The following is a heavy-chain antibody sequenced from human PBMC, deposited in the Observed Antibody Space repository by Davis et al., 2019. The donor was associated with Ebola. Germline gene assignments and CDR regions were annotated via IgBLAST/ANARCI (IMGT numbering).Heavy chain of an antibody. D-gene: IGHD6-19*01. V-gene: IGHV1-8*01. CDR1: GYTFTGYD. CDR2: MNPNSGNT. CDR3: ARDRGEEQWLVYYYYAMDV. Sequence: ASVKVSCKASGYTFTGYDINWVRQATGQGLEWMGWMNPNSGNTGYAQKFQGRVTMTRENSMSTAYMELSNLRSEDTAVYYCARDRGEEQWLVYYYYAMDVWGQGTTVTVSS. J-gene: IGHJ6*02.